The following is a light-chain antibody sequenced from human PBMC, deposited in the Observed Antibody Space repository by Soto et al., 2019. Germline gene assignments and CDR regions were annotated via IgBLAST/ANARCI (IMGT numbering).Light chain of an antibody. CDR2: AAS. CDR3: QQSYSTPPT. Sequence: DIQMTQSPSAMSASVGDRVTITCRASQGIDNYLAWFQQKPGKVPQRLIYAASTLQSGVPSRFSGSGSGTDFTLTISSLQPEDFATYYCQQSYSTPPTFGQGTKVDIK. J-gene: IGKJ1*01. CDR1: QGIDNY. V-gene: IGKV1-17*03.